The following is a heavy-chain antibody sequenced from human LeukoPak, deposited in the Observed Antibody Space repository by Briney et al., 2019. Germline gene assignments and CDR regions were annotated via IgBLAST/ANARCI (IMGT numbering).Heavy chain of an antibody. D-gene: IGHD6-6*01. J-gene: IGHJ4*02. CDR3: ARERDYSSSGNVDY. Sequence: SETLSLTCTVSGGSFTPYYWSWIRQPPGKGLEWIGHISYSGSTNYNPSLKSRVTVSIDTSKNQVSLKLSSMTAADTAVYYCARERDYSSSGNVDYWGQGTLVTVSS. CDR2: ISYSGST. CDR1: GGSFTPYY. V-gene: IGHV4-59*01.